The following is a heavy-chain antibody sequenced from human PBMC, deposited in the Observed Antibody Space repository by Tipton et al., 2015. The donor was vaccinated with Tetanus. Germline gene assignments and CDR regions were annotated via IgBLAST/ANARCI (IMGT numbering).Heavy chain of an antibody. J-gene: IGHJ4*02. CDR3: ARHSGLGEYVPPEGALDY. D-gene: IGHD3-16*01. CDR1: GGSIRSNDHY. Sequence: TLSLTCTVSGGSIRSNDHYWSWIRQPPGKGLEWIGYIFHSGSTYYNPSLKSRASLSVDTSKEEFSLELRSVTAADTAVYFCARHSGLGEYVPPEGALDYWGPGTLVTVSS. V-gene: IGHV4-30-4*01. CDR2: IFHSGST.